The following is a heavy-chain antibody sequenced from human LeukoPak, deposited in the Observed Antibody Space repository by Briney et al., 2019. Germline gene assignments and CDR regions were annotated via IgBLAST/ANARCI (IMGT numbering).Heavy chain of an antibody. J-gene: IGHJ4*02. V-gene: IGHV3-48*03. CDR3: ARDLRMVRGVYFDY. CDR2: ISSSGSTV. D-gene: IGHD3-10*01. CDR1: GYTFSSYE. Sequence: GGSLRLSCAASGYTFSSYEMNWVRQAPGKGLEWVSYISSSGSTVYYADSVKGRFTMSRDNAKNSLYLQMNSLRAEDTAVYYCARDLRMVRGVYFDYWGQGTLVTVSS.